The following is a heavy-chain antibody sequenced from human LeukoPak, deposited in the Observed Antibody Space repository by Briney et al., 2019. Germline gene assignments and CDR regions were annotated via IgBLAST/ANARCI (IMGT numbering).Heavy chain of an antibody. CDR1: GGSFSGYY. CDR2: IDHSGST. CDR3: ARGGCSGGSCYYVWFDP. V-gene: IGHV4-34*01. J-gene: IGHJ5*02. D-gene: IGHD2-15*01. Sequence: SETLSLTCAVYGGSFSGYYWSWIRQPPGKGLEWIGEIDHSGSTYYNPSLKSRVTISVDTSKNQFSLKLSSVTAADTAVYYCARGGCSGGSCYYVWFDPWGQGTLVTVSS.